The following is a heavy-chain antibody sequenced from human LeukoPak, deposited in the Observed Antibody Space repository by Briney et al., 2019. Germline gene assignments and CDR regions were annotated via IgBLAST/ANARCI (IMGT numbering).Heavy chain of an antibody. J-gene: IGHJ4*02. CDR1: GFTFSDYY. V-gene: IGHV3-11*04. Sequence: GGSLRLSCAASGFTFSDYYMSWIRQAPGKGLEVVSYISSSGSTIYYADYVKGRFTISRDNAKNSLYLQMNRLRAEDTAVYYCARGGIAAAGRYFDYWGQGTLVTVSS. CDR2: ISSSGSTI. CDR3: ARGGIAAAGRYFDY. D-gene: IGHD6-13*01.